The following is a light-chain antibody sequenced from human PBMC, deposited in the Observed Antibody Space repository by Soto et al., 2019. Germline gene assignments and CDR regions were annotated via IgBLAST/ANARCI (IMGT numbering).Light chain of an antibody. J-gene: IGKJ1*01. CDR3: QQYNRYAVT. CDR2: DAS. V-gene: IGKV1-5*01. CDR1: QSASTF. Sequence: DIQMSQSPSTLSASVGDRVTMTCRASQSASTFLAWYHQKPGQAPKLLIYDASTLQSGVPSRFSASGSGTEFALTISGLQPDDFAVYYCQQYNRYAVTFGQGTKVDIK.